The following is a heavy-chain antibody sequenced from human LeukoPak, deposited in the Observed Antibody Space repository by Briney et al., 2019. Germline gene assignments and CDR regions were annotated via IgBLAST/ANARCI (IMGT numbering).Heavy chain of an antibody. CDR2: ISGSGGST. J-gene: IGHJ4*02. Sequence: GGSLRLSCAASGFTLNMYAMNWVRQAPGKGLEWVSAISGSGGSTYYADSVKGRFTISRDNSKNTLYLRMNSLRAEDTAVYYCAKAGSSSSSPRGYFDYWGQGTLVTVSS. V-gene: IGHV3-23*01. CDR1: GFTLNMYA. CDR3: AKAGSSSSSPRGYFDY. D-gene: IGHD6-6*01.